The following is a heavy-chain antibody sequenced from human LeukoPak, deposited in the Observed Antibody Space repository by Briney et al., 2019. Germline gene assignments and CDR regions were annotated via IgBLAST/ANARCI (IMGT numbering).Heavy chain of an antibody. CDR2: IINNGGRT. V-gene: IGHV3-23*01. Sequence: GGSLRLSCAASGVTFSSYAMSSVRQAPGKGLEWVSAIINNGGRTYYADSVKDRFPISRDNSRNTLYLQMNSLRAEDTAVYYCAQYLLPPSYFDFWGQGTLVTVSS. CDR3: AQYLLPPSYFDF. CDR1: GVTFSSYA. D-gene: IGHD2-2*01. J-gene: IGHJ4*02.